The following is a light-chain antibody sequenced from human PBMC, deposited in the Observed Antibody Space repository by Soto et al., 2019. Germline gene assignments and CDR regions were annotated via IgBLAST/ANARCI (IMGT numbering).Light chain of an antibody. CDR2: ATS. V-gene: IGKV3-11*01. Sequence: EIVSTQPPATRTLSPQQRATLSCRASQSITNDVGWYQQKPGQAPRLLIYATSSMATGIPARFSGSGSGTDFTLTISCLESEDFSAYYCQQCYSWPVTFGQGTRLEIK. CDR1: QSITND. J-gene: IGKJ5*01. CDR3: QQCYSWPVT.